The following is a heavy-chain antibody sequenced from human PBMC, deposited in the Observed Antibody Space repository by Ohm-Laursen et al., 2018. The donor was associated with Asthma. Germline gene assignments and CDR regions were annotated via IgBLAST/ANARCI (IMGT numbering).Heavy chain of an antibody. CDR1: GYTFTGYY. Sequence: VASVKVSCKASGYTFTGYYMHWVRQAPGQGLEWMGWINPNSGGTNYAQKFQGWVTMTRDTSISTAYMELSRLRSDDTAVYYCARAYSGSYEAPPTYYYYGMDVWGQGTTVTVSS. D-gene: IGHD1-26*01. J-gene: IGHJ6*02. CDR3: ARAYSGSYEAPPTYYYYGMDV. V-gene: IGHV1-2*04. CDR2: INPNSGGT.